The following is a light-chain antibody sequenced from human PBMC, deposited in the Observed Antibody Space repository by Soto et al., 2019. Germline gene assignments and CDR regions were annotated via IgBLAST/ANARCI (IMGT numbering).Light chain of an antibody. CDR2: AAS. CDR3: QQSDSTTWT. V-gene: IGKV3D-20*01. J-gene: IGKJ1*01. Sequence: DIEMTQSPASLSASPGERATISCRASQSVSSDLAWYHQKPGLAPRLLIYAASSRATGIPDRFSGSGSETDFTLTISRLEPEDFAVYFCQQSDSTTWTFGQGTKVDIK. CDR1: QSVSSD.